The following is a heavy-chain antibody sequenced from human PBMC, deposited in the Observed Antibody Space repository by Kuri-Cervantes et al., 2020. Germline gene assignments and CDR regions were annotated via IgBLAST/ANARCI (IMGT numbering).Heavy chain of an antibody. D-gene: IGHD1-26*01. CDR1: GFSLSTSGVG. Sequence: SGPTLVKPTQTLTLTCTFSGFSLSTSGVGVGWIRQPPGKALEWLALIYWDDDKRYSPSLKSRLTITKDTSKNQVVLTMTNMDPVDTATYYCARATTCGTSAPYFDFWGQGTLVTVSS. CDR2: IYWDDDK. V-gene: IGHV2-5*02. J-gene: IGHJ4*02. CDR3: ARATTCGTSAPYFDF.